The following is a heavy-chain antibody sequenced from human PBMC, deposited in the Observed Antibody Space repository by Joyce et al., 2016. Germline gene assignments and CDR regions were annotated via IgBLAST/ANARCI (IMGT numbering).Heavy chain of an antibody. Sequence: EVQLVQSGAEVKKPGESLKISCKGSGNSFTGYWIAWVRQMPGKGLETMGIIYPGDSDIIYSPSFQGQVTISVDKSINTAYLQWSSLKASDTAMYFCARQLRGWALDYWGQGTLVTVAS. D-gene: IGHD6-19*01. CDR3: ARQLRGWALDY. J-gene: IGHJ4*02. CDR2: IYPGDSDI. V-gene: IGHV5-51*01. CDR1: GNSFTGYW.